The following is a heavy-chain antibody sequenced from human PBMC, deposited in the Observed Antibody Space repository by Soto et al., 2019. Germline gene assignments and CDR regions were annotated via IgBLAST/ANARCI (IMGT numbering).Heavy chain of an antibody. D-gene: IGHD4-4*01. V-gene: IGHV4-61*08. Sequence: SETLSLTCAVSGGSISSGGYYWSWIRQPPGKGLEWIGYIYYSGSTKYKPSLKSRVTISVDTSKNQFSLKVSSATAADTAVYYCARHSNRNYGLYYFDYWGLGALVTVSS. CDR1: GGSISSGGYY. CDR2: IYYSGST. CDR3: ARHSNRNYGLYYFDY. J-gene: IGHJ4*02.